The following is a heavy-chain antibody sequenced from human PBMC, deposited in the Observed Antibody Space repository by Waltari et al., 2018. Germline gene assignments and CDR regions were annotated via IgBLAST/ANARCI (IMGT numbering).Heavy chain of an antibody. CDR2: INSDGSST. Sequence: EVQLVESGGGLVQPGGSLRLSCAASGFTFSSYWMHWVRQAPGTGRVWVSRINSDGSSTSYADSVKGRFTISRDNAKNTLYLQMNSLRAEDTAVYYCARDSYGSGIYYYYYYGMDVWGQGTTVTVSS. J-gene: IGHJ6*02. D-gene: IGHD3-10*01. CDR1: GFTFSSYW. V-gene: IGHV3-74*01. CDR3: ARDSYGSGIYYYYYYGMDV.